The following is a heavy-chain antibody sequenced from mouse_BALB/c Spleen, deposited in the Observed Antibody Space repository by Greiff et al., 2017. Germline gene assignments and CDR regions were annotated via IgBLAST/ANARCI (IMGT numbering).Heavy chain of an antibody. CDR1: GFSLTSYG. J-gene: IGHJ4*01. Sequence: VQLQQSGPGLVQPSQSLSITCTVSGFSLTSYGVHWVRQSPGKGLEWLGVIWSGGSTDYNAAFISRLSISKDNSKSQVFFKMNSLQANDTAIYYCATITGTDYAMDYWGQGTSVTVSS. CDR3: ATITGTDYAMDY. D-gene: IGHD4-1*01. V-gene: IGHV2-2*02. CDR2: IWSGGST.